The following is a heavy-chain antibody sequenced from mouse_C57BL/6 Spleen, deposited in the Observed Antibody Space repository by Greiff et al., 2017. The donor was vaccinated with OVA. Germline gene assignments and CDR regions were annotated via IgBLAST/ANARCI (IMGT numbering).Heavy chain of an antibody. Sequence: QVHVKQPGAELVMPGASVKLSCKASGYTFTSYWMHWVKQRPGQGLEWIGEIDPSDSYTNYNQKFKGKSTLTVDKSSSTAYMQLSSLTSEDSAVYYCARGPRTGTRYYFDYWGQGTTLTVSS. J-gene: IGHJ2*01. V-gene: IGHV1-69*01. CDR3: ARGPRTGTRYYFDY. D-gene: IGHD4-1*01. CDR2: IDPSDSYT. CDR1: GYTFTSYW.